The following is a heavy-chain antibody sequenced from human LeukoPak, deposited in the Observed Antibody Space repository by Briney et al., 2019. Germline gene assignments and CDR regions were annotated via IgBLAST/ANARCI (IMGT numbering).Heavy chain of an antibody. CDR3: ARDTIQPGLIDD. D-gene: IGHD2-2*01. CDR1: GFTFSLYA. CDR2: INSGGDDI. Sequence: QPGGSLRLSCAASGFTFSLYAMNWVRQAPGKGLEWISYINSGGDDIHYAASVRGRFTISRDDARNILFPQLSSLRAEDTAVYYCARDTIQPGLIDDWGQGTLVTVSS. V-gene: IGHV3-48*04. J-gene: IGHJ4*02.